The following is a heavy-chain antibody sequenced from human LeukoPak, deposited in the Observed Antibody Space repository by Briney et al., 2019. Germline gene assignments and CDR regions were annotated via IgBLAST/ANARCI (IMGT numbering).Heavy chain of an antibody. J-gene: IGHJ6*02. CDR1: GDSVSSISVA. V-gene: IGHV6-1*01. CDR2: TYYRSKWYY. Sequence: SQTLSLTCAISGDSVSSISVAWNWIRQSPSRGLEWLGRTYYRSKWYYEYAVSVKSRINISPDTFKNQFSLQLTSVTPEDTAVYYCSLARSEYHYGMDVWGHGTLVTVSS. CDR3: SLARSEYHYGMDV.